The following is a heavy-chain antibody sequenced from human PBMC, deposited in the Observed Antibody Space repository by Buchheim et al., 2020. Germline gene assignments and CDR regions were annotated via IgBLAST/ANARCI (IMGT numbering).Heavy chain of an antibody. V-gene: IGHV3-7*01. Sequence: EVQLVESGGGLVQPGGSLRLSCAASGFSFSTKWMSWVRQAPGRGLEWVANIAPDGTEKYYVDSVTGRFTISRDNTDASLDLQMSGLRFEDTAVYYCARDEIWGQGTL. CDR3: ARDEI. CDR2: IAPDGTEK. J-gene: IGHJ4*02. CDR1: GFSFSTKW.